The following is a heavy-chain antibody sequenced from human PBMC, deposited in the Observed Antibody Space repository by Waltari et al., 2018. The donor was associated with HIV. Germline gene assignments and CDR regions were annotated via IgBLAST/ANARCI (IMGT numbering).Heavy chain of an antibody. Sequence: EVQLLESGGGLVQPGESLRLSCTASGFAFNTYAMNWVRQAPGKVLECVSAISASSFIHTYYADSVRGRFTVSRDNSKSTTYLQMNSLRVEDTAVYYCAHQISGQWLTPGHWGQGTLVTVSS. CDR3: AHQISGQWLTPGH. J-gene: IGHJ4*02. CDR2: ISASSFIHT. CDR1: GFAFNTYA. D-gene: IGHD6-19*01. V-gene: IGHV3-23*01.